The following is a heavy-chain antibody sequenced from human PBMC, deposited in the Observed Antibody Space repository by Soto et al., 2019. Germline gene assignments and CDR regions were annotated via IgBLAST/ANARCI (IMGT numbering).Heavy chain of an antibody. CDR2: INHSGST. Sequence: PSETLSLTCAVYGGSFSGYYWSWIRQPPGKGLEWIGEINHSGSTNYNPSLKSRVTISVDTSKNQFSLKLSSVTAADTAVYYCARGQGALFGYWGQGTLVTVSS. J-gene: IGHJ4*02. V-gene: IGHV4-34*01. CDR1: GGSFSGYY. D-gene: IGHD1-26*01. CDR3: ARGQGALFGY.